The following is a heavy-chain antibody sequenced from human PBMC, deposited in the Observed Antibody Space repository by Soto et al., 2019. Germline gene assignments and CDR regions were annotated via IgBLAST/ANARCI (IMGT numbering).Heavy chain of an antibody. D-gene: IGHD6-19*01. V-gene: IGHV3-30*03. CDR1: GFTFSSYG. Sequence: QVQLVESGGGVVQPGRSLRLSCAASGFTFSSYGMHWVRQAPGKGLEWVAVISYDGSNKYYADSGKGRFTISRDNSKNPLDLQINSIGAEDTAGYYCEIYSSGWYPLEYWGQGTLVTVSS. J-gene: IGHJ4*02. CDR3: EIYSSGWYPLEY. CDR2: ISYDGSNK.